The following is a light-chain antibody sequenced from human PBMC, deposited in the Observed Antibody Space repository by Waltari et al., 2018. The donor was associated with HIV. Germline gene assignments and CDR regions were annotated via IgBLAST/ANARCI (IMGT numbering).Light chain of an antibody. CDR1: QSVYSN. CDR3: QQFSLSPPLT. J-gene: IGKJ4*01. Sequence: EIVMTQSPVTLSVSPGERATLSCRASQSVYSNLAWYQQKPGQAPRLVIYGASTRATGIPARFSGSGSGTEFTLTINSLQAEDVAVYYCQQFSLSPPLTFGGGTKVEI. CDR2: GAS. V-gene: IGKV3-15*01.